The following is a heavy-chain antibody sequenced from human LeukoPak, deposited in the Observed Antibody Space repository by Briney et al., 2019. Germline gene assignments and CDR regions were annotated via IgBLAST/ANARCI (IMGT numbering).Heavy chain of an antibody. CDR3: ARDRLITMIVVARGAFDI. J-gene: IGHJ3*02. D-gene: IGHD3-22*01. CDR2: INPSGSST. CDR1: GYTFTSYY. V-gene: IGHV1-46*01. Sequence: SVKASCKVSGYTFTSYYIHWVRQAPGQGLEWMGIINPSGSSTSYAQTFQGRVTMPRDTSTSTVYMELSSLRSEDTAVYYCARDRLITMIVVARGAFDIWGQGTMVTVSS.